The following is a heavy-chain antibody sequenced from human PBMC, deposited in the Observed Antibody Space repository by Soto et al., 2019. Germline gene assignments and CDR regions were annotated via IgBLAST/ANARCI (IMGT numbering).Heavy chain of an antibody. CDR1: GYTFTGYA. Sequence: ASVKVSCKASGYTFTGYAMHWVRQAPGQRLEWMGWINAGNGNTKYSQKFQGRVTITRDTSASTAYMELSSLRSEDTAVYYCGRAVAVAADFDYWGQGTLVTVSS. CDR2: INAGNGNT. CDR3: GRAVAVAADFDY. V-gene: IGHV1-3*01. D-gene: IGHD6-19*01. J-gene: IGHJ4*02.